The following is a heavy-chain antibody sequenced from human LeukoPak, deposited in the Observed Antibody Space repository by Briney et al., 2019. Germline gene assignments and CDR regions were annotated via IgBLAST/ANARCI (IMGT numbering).Heavy chain of an antibody. CDR3: AREDSGSYEGLDY. J-gene: IGHJ4*02. V-gene: IGHV4-61*02. CDR1: GGSISSGSHY. CDR2: VYTNGST. Sequence: SETLSLTCTVSGGSISSGSHYLSWIRPPPRKGLEWIGRVYTNGSTNYNPSLKSRVTISVDTSMNQFSLKLSSVTAADTAVYYCAREDSGSYEGLDYWGQGTLVTVSS. D-gene: IGHD1-26*01.